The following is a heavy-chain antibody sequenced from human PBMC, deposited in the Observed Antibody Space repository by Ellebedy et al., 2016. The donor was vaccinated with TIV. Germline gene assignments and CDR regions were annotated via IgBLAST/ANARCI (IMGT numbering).Heavy chain of an antibody. Sequence: SETLSLXXSVSTVSISTYFWSWVRQPAGKGLEWIGRIHSSGNTNYNPSLKSRVTMSLDTSKNQFSLNLSSVTAADTAVYYCAKDGGFSSGWYNYWGQGTLVTVSS. CDR3: AKDGGFSSGWYNY. V-gene: IGHV4-4*07. CDR2: IHSSGNT. CDR1: TVSISTYF. D-gene: IGHD6-19*01. J-gene: IGHJ4*02.